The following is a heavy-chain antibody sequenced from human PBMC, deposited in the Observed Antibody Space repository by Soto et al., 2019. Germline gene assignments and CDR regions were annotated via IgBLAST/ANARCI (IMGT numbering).Heavy chain of an antibody. CDR3: ATYGSGSYRLSYYFDY. J-gene: IGHJ4*02. Sequence: QVQLVQSGAEVKKPGSSVKVSCKASGGTFSSYAISWVRQAPGQGLEWMGGIIPIFGTTNYAQKFQGRVTITADESTSTAYMELSSLRSEDTAVYYCATYGSGSYRLSYYFDYWGQGTLVTVSS. CDR1: GGTFSSYA. V-gene: IGHV1-69*01. CDR2: IIPIFGTT. D-gene: IGHD3-10*01.